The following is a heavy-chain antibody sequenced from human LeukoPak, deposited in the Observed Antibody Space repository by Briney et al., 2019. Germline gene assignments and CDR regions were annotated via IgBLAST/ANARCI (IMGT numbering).Heavy chain of an antibody. Sequence: SETLSLTCTVSGGSISSYYWSSIRQPPGKGLEWIGYICYSESYAYNASRKSRVTMSVDTSKNQFSLKLSSMTAADTAVYYCARDSSSPTHNFDYWGQGTLVTVSS. CDR1: GGSISSYY. V-gene: IGHV4-59*12. CDR3: ARDSSSPTHNFDY. CDR2: ICYSESY. J-gene: IGHJ4*02. D-gene: IGHD6-13*01.